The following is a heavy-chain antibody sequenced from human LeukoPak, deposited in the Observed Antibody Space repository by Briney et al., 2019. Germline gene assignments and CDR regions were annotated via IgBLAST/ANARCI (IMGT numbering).Heavy chain of an antibody. CDR1: GFTFSGSA. V-gene: IGHV3-73*01. Sequence: GGSLRLSCAASGFTFSGSAIHWVRQASGKGLGGVGHIRSKGNNYATVYTASLKGRFTISRDDSKNTAYLQMNSLKTEDTAVYYCIRSLIGDSSWGQGTLVSVSS. J-gene: IGHJ4*02. CDR3: IRSLIGDSS. D-gene: IGHD7-27*01. CDR2: IRSKGNNYAT.